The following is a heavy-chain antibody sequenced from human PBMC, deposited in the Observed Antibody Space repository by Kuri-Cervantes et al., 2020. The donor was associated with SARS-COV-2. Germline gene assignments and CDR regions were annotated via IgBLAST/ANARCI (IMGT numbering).Heavy chain of an antibody. CDR3: ARCGGVCSGGSCSPPFDY. V-gene: IGHV4-34*01. D-gene: IGHD2-15*01. CDR1: GGSFSGYY. Sequence: GSLRLSCAVYGGSFSGYYWSWIRQPPGKGLEWIGEINHSGSTNYNPSLKSRVTISVDTSKNQFSLKLSSVTAADTAVYYCARCGGVCSGGSCSPPFDYWGQGTLVTVSS. CDR2: INHSGST. J-gene: IGHJ4*02.